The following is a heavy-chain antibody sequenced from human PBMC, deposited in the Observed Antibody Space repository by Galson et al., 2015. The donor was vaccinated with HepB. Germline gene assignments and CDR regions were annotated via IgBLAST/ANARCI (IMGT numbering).Heavy chain of an antibody. J-gene: IGHJ4*02. CDR3: ARAKVTTVTTAFGY. V-gene: IGHV3-48*01. D-gene: IGHD4-17*01. CDR1: GFTFSSYS. CDR2: ISSSSSTI. Sequence: SLRLSCAASGFTFSSYSMNWVRQAPGKGLEWVSYISSSSSTIYYADSVKGRFTISRDNAKNSLYLQMNSLRAEDTAVYYCARAKVTTVTTAFGYWGQGTLVTVSS.